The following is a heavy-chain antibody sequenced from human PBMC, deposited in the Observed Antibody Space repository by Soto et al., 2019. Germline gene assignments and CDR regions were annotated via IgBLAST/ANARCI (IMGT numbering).Heavy chain of an antibody. CDR1: GFMFSDYA. Sequence: PGGSLRLSCAAPGFMFSDYAMTWARQAPGKELEWVSGLLRPGRSTYYADSVKGRFTISGDTSANTVYLQMDSLRAEDTAVYYCAKDAIANDGIWLMDSWGQGTVVTVSS. J-gene: IGHJ5*02. D-gene: IGHD3-16*01. V-gene: IGHV3-23*01. CDR3: AKDAIANDGIWLMDS. CDR2: LLRPGRST.